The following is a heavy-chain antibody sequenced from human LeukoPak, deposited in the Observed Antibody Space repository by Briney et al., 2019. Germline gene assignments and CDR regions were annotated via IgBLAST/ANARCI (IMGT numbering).Heavy chain of an antibody. D-gene: IGHD3-22*01. Sequence: GSTYYNPSLKSRVTISVDTSKNQFSLKLSSVTAADTAVYYCARAVYYYDSSGYYYGGYFDYWGQGTLVTVSS. J-gene: IGHJ4*02. CDR2: GST. V-gene: IGHV4-31*02. CDR3: ARAVYYYDSSGYYYGGYFDY.